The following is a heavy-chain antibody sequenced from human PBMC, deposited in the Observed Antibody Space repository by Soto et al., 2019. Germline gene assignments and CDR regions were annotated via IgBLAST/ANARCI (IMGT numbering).Heavy chain of an antibody. J-gene: IGHJ4*02. D-gene: IGHD6-6*01. CDR1: GFSLNTSGMG. CDR2: IYWNDDK. Sequence: QITLKESGPTLVKPTQTLTVTCTFSGFSLNTSGMGVGWIRQPPGKALEWFALIYWNDDKYYSPSLKSRLTITKDTSKKQVFLTMTNMGPVDAATYYCAHTWYSSSSIYFDYWGQGTLVTVSS. V-gene: IGHV2-5*01. CDR3: AHTWYSSSSIYFDY.